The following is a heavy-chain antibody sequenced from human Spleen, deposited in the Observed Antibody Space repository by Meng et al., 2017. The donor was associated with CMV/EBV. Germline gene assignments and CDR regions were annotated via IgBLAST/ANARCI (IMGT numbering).Heavy chain of an antibody. J-gene: IGHJ5*02. D-gene: IGHD2-8*01. V-gene: IGHV4-39*07. CDR3: AREWSLALFNWFDP. Sequence: GSLRLSCTVSGGSISTNSYYWGWIRQPPGKGLEWIGSVYYDGSTYYNPSLKSRLTISLDTSKNQFSLNLSSVTAADTAVYYCAREWSLALFNWFDPWGQGILVTVSS. CDR1: GGSISTNSYY. CDR2: VYYDGST.